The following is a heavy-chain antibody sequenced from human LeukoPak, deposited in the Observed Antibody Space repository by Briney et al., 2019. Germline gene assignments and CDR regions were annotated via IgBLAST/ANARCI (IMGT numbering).Heavy chain of an antibody. Sequence: PGGSLRLPCAASGFTFSSYAMRWVRQAPGKALEWVSAISGSGGSTYYADSVKGRFTISRDNSKNTLYLQMNSLRAEDTAVYYCAKDQEQWSPAPFDYWGQGTLVTVSS. CDR1: GFTFSSYA. CDR2: ISGSGGST. CDR3: AKDQEQWSPAPFDY. V-gene: IGHV3-23*01. J-gene: IGHJ4*02. D-gene: IGHD6-19*01.